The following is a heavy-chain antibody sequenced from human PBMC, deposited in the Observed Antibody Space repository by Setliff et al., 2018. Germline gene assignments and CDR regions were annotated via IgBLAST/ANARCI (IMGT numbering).Heavy chain of an antibody. CDR2: ISPYNGDT. J-gene: IGHJ6*03. CDR3: ARSPPNRGVGQGHHMDV. V-gene: IGHV1-18*01. CDR1: GYIFNTFG. Sequence: ASVKGSCKASGYIFNTFGISWVRRAPGQGLEWIGWISPYNGDTRYAQKLQDRVTMTIDTSTSTAYVEVRSLRSDDTALYYCARSPPNRGVGQGHHMDVWGKGTSVTLSS. D-gene: IGHD1-26*01.